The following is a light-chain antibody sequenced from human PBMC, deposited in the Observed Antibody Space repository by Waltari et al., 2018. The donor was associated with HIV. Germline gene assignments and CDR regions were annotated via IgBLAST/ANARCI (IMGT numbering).Light chain of an antibody. CDR1: NGSIASHF. Sequence: NFVLTQPNSVSESPGRTVNISCTHRNGSIASHFVQWFQQRPGTSPISLVYDSYHGPSRVPDRFSGSIDSSSNSASLTISGLKTEDEADYYCQSYDLSERGVFGGGTKLTVL. V-gene: IGLV6-57*01. CDR3: QSYDLSERGV. J-gene: IGLJ3*02. CDR2: DSY.